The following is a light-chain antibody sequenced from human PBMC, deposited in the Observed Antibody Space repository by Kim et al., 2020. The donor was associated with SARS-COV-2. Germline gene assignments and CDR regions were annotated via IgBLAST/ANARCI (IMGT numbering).Light chain of an antibody. V-gene: IGLV3-21*04. CDR1: NIGSKS. CDR2: YDS. J-gene: IGLJ3*02. Sequence: PDRTARSTCGGKNIGSKSVHWYQQKPGQAPVLVIYYDSDRPSGIPERFSGSNSGNTATLTISRVEAGDEADYYCQVWDSSSDHPWVFGGGTQLTVL. CDR3: QVWDSSSDHPWV.